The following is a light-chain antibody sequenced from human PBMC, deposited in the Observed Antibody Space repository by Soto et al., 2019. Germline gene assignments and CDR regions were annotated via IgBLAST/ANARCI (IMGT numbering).Light chain of an antibody. CDR2: DAS. CDR3: QQYGRSPGT. CDR1: QSVRSSC. J-gene: IGKJ1*01. V-gene: IGKV3-20*01. Sequence: EIVLTQSPDTLSLSPGERATLSCRASQSVRSSCLAWYQHKPGQAPRLLIYDASSRATGITDRFSGGGSGTDCTLTISRLEPEDLAVYYFQQYGRSPGTFGQGTKLEI.